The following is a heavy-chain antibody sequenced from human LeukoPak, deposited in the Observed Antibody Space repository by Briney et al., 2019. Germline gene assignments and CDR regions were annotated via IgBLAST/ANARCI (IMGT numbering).Heavy chain of an antibody. Sequence: GGSLRLSCSTSGFRFADLPMAWVRQAPGKGLEWVGYIRAKAYGGTAEYGPSVKGRFFVSRDDAKGIAYLQMNSLKSEDTAVYYCTRGSGRLEYWGQGTLVSVSP. CDR1: GFRFADLP. D-gene: IGHD1-26*01. V-gene: IGHV3-49*04. CDR3: TRGSGRLEY. J-gene: IGHJ4*02. CDR2: IRAKAYGGTA.